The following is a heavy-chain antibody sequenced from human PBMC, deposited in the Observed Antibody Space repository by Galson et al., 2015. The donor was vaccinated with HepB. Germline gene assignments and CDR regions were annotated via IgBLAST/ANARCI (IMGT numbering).Heavy chain of an antibody. D-gene: IGHD1-26*01. CDR1: GFTFTSSA. J-gene: IGHJ4*02. Sequence: SVKVSCKASGFTFTSSAMQWVRQARGQRLEWIGWIVVGSGNTNYAQKFQERVTITRDMSTSTAYMELSSLRSEDTAVYYCAALIVGATNGFDYWGQGTLVTVSS. V-gene: IGHV1-58*02. CDR2: IVVGSGNT. CDR3: AALIVGATNGFDY.